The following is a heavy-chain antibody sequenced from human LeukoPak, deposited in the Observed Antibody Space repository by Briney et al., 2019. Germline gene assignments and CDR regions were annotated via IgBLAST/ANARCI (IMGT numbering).Heavy chain of an antibody. J-gene: IGHJ3*02. Sequence: PSETLSLTCAVYGGSFSGYYWSWIRQPPGKGLEWIGEINHSGITNYNPSLKSRVTISVDTSKNQFSLKLSPVTAADTAVYYCALLITIIGVSAFDIWGQGTMVTVSS. D-gene: IGHD3-22*01. CDR3: ALLITIIGVSAFDI. V-gene: IGHV4-34*01. CDR1: GGSFSGYY. CDR2: INHSGIT.